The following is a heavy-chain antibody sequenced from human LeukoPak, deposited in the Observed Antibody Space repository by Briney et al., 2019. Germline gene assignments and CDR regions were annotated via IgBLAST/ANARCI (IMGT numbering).Heavy chain of an antibody. CDR1: GGTFSSYA. J-gene: IGHJ4*02. CDR2: ISGYNSNP. Sequence: ASVKVSCKASGGTFSSYAISWVRQAPGQGLEWMGWISGYNSNPKYAQKFQGRVTMTTDTSTSTAYMELRGLTSDDTAVYYCARVRYQLLEYFDYWGQGTLVTVSS. CDR3: ARVRYQLLEYFDY. V-gene: IGHV1-18*01. D-gene: IGHD2-2*01.